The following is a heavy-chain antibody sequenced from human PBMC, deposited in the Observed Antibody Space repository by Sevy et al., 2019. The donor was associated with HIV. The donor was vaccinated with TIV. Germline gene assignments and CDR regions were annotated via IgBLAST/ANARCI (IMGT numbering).Heavy chain of an antibody. CDR3: ARAGRGSSLAGPIDY. Sequence: ASVKVSCKASGYKFTSYGISWVRQAPGQGLQWMGWISAYNGNTNYAQKLQGRVTMTTDTSTITAYLELRSLRSDDTAVYYCARAGRGSSLAGPIDYWGQGTLVTVSS. CDR1: GYKFTSYG. V-gene: IGHV1-18*01. J-gene: IGHJ4*02. D-gene: IGHD6-13*01. CDR2: ISAYNGNT.